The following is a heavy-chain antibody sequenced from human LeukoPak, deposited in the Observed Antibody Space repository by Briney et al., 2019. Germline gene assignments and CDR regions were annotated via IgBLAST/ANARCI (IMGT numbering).Heavy chain of an antibody. J-gene: IGHJ3*02. CDR2: IFYSGST. D-gene: IGHD5-12*01. CDR3: ARHSRSGSGGYENAFDI. V-gene: IGHV4-39*01. CDR1: GGSISSSTYY. Sequence: SETLSLTCTVSGGSISSSTYYWGWIRQPPGKGLEWTGNIFYSGSTFYNPSLKSRVTISVDTSKNQFSLKLSSVTAADTAIYFCARHSRSGSGGYENAFDIWGQGTMVTVSS.